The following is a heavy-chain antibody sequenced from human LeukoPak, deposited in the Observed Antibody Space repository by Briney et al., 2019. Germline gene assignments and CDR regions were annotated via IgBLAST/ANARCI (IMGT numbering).Heavy chain of an antibody. CDR3: ASCNDSSGYFAY. Sequence: ASVKVSSKPSGYTFTDYAINWVRQAPGQGLESMGWVNTNTGNPTYAQGFTGRFVFSSDSSVSTAYLQITSLKADDSAIYFCASCNDSSGYFAYWGQGTLVTVSS. V-gene: IGHV7-4-1*02. CDR2: VNTNTGNP. D-gene: IGHD3-22*01. J-gene: IGHJ4*02. CDR1: GYTFTDYA.